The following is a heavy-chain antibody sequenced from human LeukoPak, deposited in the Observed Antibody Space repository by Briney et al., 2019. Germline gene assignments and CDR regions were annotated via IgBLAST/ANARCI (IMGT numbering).Heavy chain of an antibody. CDR1: GFTFSSYS. CDR3: ARAPPGYSSSWYYY. V-gene: IGHV3-21*01. CDR2: ISSSSSYI. D-gene: IGHD6-13*01. Sequence: GGSLRLSCAASGFTFSSYSMNWVRQAPGKGLEWVSSISSSSSYIYYADSVKGRFTISRDNAKNSLYLQMNSLRAEDTAVYYCARAPPGYSSSWYYYWGQGTLVTVSS. J-gene: IGHJ4*02.